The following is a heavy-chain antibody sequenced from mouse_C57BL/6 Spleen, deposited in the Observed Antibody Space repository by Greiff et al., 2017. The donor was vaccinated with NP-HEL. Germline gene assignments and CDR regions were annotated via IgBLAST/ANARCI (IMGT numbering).Heavy chain of an antibody. Sequence: VQLQQSGPELVKPGASVKISCKASGYSFTGYYMNWVKQSPEKSLEWIGEINPSTGGTTYNQKFKAKATLTVDKSSSTAYMQLKSLTSEDSAVYYCARERIYYDYDGAYWGQGTLVTVSA. CDR2: INPSTGGT. J-gene: IGHJ3*01. V-gene: IGHV1-42*01. CDR1: GYSFTGYY. D-gene: IGHD2-4*01. CDR3: ARERIYYDYDGAY.